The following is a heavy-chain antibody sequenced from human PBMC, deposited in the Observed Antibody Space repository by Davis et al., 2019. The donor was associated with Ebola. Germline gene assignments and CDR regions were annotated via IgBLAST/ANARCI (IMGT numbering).Heavy chain of an antibody. CDR2: TYYRSKWYN. Sequence: MPSETLSPTCPISGDSVSSNSAAWNWSRQSPSRGLEWLGRTYYRSKWYNDYAVSVKSRITINPDTSKNQFSLQLNSVTPEDTAVYYCARASPVVPAAKGPHYGMDVWGQGTTVTVSS. J-gene: IGHJ6*02. D-gene: IGHD2-2*01. V-gene: IGHV6-1*01. CDR1: GDSVSSNSAA. CDR3: ARASPVVPAAKGPHYGMDV.